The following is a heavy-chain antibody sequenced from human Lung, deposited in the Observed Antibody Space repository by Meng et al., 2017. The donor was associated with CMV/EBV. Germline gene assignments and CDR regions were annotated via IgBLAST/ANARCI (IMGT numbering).Heavy chain of an antibody. CDR3: AKRGDSSGTYAMDV. J-gene: IGHJ6*02. D-gene: IGHD3-22*01. CDR2: IRFDGTNK. V-gene: IGHV3-30*02. CDR1: GFTFDDYA. Sequence: GESXKISCAASGFTFDDYAMHWVRQAPGKGLEWVANIRFDGTNKYHGDSVKGRFTISRDNSKNTLYLQMNSLRAEDTAVYYCAKRGDSSGTYAMDVWGQGTTVTVSS.